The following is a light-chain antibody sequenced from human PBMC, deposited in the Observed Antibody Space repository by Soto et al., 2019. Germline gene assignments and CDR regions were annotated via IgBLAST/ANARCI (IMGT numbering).Light chain of an antibody. CDR2: GNS. J-gene: IGLJ2*01. CDR1: SSNIGAGYD. Sequence: QSVLTQPPSVSGAPGQRVTISCTGSSSNIGAGYDVHWYQHRPGTAPKLLIFGNSNRPSGVPVPDRFSGSKSGTSASLAISGLQAEDEADYYCSSFTNNNTPHVVFGGGTKLTVL. V-gene: IGLV1-40*01. CDR3: SSFTNNNTPHVV.